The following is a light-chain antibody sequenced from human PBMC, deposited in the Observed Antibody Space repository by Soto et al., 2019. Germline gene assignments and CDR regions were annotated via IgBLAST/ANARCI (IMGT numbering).Light chain of an antibody. CDR3: QVWDRSSDHWV. V-gene: IGLV3-21*02. CDR2: DAS. Sequence: SALTQPPSVSVAPGQTATITCGGSIIGSKSVHWYQQNPGPAPVLVVFDASARPSGIPGRFSGSNFGETATLTISGVEAGDEADYYCQVWDRSSDHWVFGGGTKATVL. CDR1: IIGSKS. J-gene: IGLJ3*02.